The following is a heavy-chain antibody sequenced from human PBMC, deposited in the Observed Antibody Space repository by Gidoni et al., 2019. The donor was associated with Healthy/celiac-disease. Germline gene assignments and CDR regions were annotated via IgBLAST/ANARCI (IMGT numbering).Heavy chain of an antibody. Sequence: QVQLVQSEAEVKKPGASVKVSCKASGYTFTSYDINWVRQATGQGREWMGWMNPNSGNTVYAQKSQGRVTMTRNNSISTAYMELSSLRSEDTAVYYWARALRPSVRGRLGSGDVLYYWGQGTLVTVSS. CDR3: ARALRPSVRGRLGSGDVLYY. J-gene: IGHJ4*02. V-gene: IGHV1-8*01. CDR1: GYTFTSYD. CDR2: MNPNSGNT. D-gene: IGHD2-8*02.